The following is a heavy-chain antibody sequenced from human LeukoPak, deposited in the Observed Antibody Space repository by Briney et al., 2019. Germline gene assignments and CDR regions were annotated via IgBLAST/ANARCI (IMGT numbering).Heavy chain of an antibody. CDR2: IYYSGST. V-gene: IGHV4-59*11. CDR3: ARAALLTKNGKYYYYYYMDV. J-gene: IGHJ6*03. D-gene: IGHD3-9*01. CDR1: GGSISSHY. Sequence: SETLSLTCTVSGGSISSHYWSWIRQPPGKGLEWIGYIYYSGSTNYNPSLKSRVTISVDTSKNQFSLKLSSVTAADTAVYYCARAALLTKNGKYYYYYYMDVWGKGTTVTVSS.